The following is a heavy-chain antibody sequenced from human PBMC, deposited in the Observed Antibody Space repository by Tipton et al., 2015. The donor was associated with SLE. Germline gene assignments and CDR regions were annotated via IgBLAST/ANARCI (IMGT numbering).Heavy chain of an antibody. CDR3: ARAGGGDSNWFDP. J-gene: IGHJ5*02. V-gene: IGHV4-30-2*01. CDR2: IDHSGST. CDR1: GDSISNGDDY. Sequence: RSLRLSCTVSGDSISNGDDYWSWIRQPPGKGLEWVGDIDHSGSTNYKPSLKSRVTISVDTSKNQFSLKLSSVTAADTAVYYCARAGGGDSNWFDPWGQGTLVTVSS. D-gene: IGHD2-21*01.